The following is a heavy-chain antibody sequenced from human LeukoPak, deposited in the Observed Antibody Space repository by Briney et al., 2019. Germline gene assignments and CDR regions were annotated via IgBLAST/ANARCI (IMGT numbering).Heavy chain of an antibody. V-gene: IGHV3-23*01. CDR1: GFTFSSHA. CDR3: AKDDGYSGYDNNWFDP. J-gene: IGHJ5*02. Sequence: GGSLRLSCAASGFTFSSHAMSWVRQAPGKGLEWVSAISGSGGSTYYADSVKGRFTISRDNSKNTLYLQMNSLRAEDTAVYYCAKDDGYSGYDNNWFDPWGQGTLVTVSS. CDR2: ISGSGGST. D-gene: IGHD5-12*01.